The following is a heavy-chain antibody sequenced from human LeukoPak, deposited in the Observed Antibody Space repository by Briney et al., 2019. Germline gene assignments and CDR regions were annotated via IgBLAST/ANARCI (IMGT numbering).Heavy chain of an antibody. J-gene: IGHJ6*02. Sequence: GSLRLSCAASGFTFSSYWMTWVRQAPGKGLEWVANIKQDGSEKYYVDSVKGRFTISRDNAKNSLYLQMNSLRAEDTAVYYCARDKIYYYYGLDVWGQGTTVTVSS. CDR2: IKQDGSEK. CDR3: ARDKIYYYYGLDV. V-gene: IGHV3-7*04. CDR1: GFTFSSYW.